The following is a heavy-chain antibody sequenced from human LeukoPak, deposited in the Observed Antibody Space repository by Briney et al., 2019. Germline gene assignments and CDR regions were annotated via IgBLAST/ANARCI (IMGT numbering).Heavy chain of an antibody. D-gene: IGHD1-1*01. Sequence: PSETLSLTCTVSGGSISSSSYYWGWIRQPPGKGLEWIGSIYYSGSTYYNPSLKSRVTISVDTSKNQFSLKLSPVTAADTAVYYCARSPQLELDYWGQGTLVTVSS. J-gene: IGHJ4*02. CDR2: IYYSGST. CDR3: ARSPQLELDY. V-gene: IGHV4-39*01. CDR1: GGSISSSSYY.